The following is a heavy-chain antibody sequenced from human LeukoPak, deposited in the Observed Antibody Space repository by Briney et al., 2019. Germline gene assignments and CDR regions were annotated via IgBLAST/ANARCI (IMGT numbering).Heavy chain of an antibody. D-gene: IGHD5-12*01. Sequence: GGSLRLSCAASGFTVSSNYMSWVRQAPGKGLEWVSVIYSGGSTYYADSVKGRFTISRDNSKNTLYLQMNGLRAEDTAVYYCARDSDGYSGYDPLGYWGQGTLVTVSS. V-gene: IGHV3-66*01. CDR3: ARDSDGYSGYDPLGY. J-gene: IGHJ4*02. CDR1: GFTVSSNY. CDR2: IYSGGST.